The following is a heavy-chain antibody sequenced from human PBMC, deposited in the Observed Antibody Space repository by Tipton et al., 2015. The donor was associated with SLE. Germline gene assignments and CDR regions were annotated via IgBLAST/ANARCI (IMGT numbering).Heavy chain of an antibody. Sequence: SLRLSCAASGFTFDDYAMHWVRQAPGKGLEWVSGISWNSGSIGYADSVKGRFTISRDNAKNSLYLQMNSLRAEDTAVYYCAKGGSSGPWGYFQHWGQGTLVTVSS. V-gene: IGHV3-9*01. CDR2: ISWNSGSI. CDR3: AKGGSSGPWGYFQH. J-gene: IGHJ1*01. CDR1: GFTFDDYA. D-gene: IGHD6-19*01.